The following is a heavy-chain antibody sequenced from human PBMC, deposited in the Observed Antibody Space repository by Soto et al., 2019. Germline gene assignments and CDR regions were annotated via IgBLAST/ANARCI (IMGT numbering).Heavy chain of an antibody. CDR2: HYNRGST. J-gene: IGHJ5*02. CDR3: ARHRHPRGTVGATSPLDP. V-gene: IGHV3-53*01. D-gene: IGHD1-26*01. Sequence: PGGSLRLSCAISGFSVSSNYLSWVRQAPGKGLEWVSVHYNRGSTYYADSVQGRFTISRDKSNNTLYLQMRRVRAEDTAVYFCARHRHPRGTVGATSPLDPWGQGTQVTVSS. CDR1: GFSVSSNY.